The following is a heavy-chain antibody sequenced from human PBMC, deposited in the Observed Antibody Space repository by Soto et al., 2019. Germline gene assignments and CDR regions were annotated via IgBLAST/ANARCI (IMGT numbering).Heavy chain of an antibody. CDR3: ARASITMVRGTFLYGMDV. V-gene: IGHV4-59*01. CDR1: GGSISSYY. Sequence: SETLSLTCTVSGGSISSYYWSWIRQPPGKGLEWIGYIYYSGSTNYNPSLKSRVTISVDTSKNQFSLKLSSVTAADTAVYYCARASITMVRGTFLYGMDVWGQGTTVTVSS. J-gene: IGHJ6*02. CDR2: IYYSGST. D-gene: IGHD3-10*01.